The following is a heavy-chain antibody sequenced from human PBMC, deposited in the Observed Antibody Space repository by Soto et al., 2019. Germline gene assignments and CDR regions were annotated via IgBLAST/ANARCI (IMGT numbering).Heavy chain of an antibody. Sequence: EVQLVESGGGLVQPGGSLRLSCAASGFTFSSYAMHWVRQAPGKGLEYVSAITSNGGNTDYASSVKGRFTISRDNSKNALYLQMVRLRAEDMAVYYCARRIPFSYGMDVWGQGTTFTVSS. V-gene: IGHV3-64*01. J-gene: IGHJ6*02. CDR1: GFTFSSYA. CDR2: ITSNGGNT. D-gene: IGHD2-21*01. CDR3: ARRIPFSYGMDV.